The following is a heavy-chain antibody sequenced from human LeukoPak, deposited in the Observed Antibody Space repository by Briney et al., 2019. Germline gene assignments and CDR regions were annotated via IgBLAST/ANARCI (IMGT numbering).Heavy chain of an antibody. J-gene: IGHJ3*02. CDR2: ISDSGTTI. D-gene: IGHD5-12*01. CDR1: GFTFSDYY. Sequence: GGSLRLSCAASGFTFSDYYMSWIRQAPGKGLEWVSYISDSGTTIYYADSVKGRFTVSRDNARKSLYLQMNSLRAEDTAVFYCARNLVDIVAMTDAFDIWGQGTMVTVSS. CDR3: ARNLVDIVAMTDAFDI. V-gene: IGHV3-11*04.